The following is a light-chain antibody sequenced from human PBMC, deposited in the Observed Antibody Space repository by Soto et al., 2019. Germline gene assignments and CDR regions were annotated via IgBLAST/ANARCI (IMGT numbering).Light chain of an antibody. Sequence: EIVLTQSPGTLSLSPGERATLSCKASQSVSSNFLAWYQRKPGQAPRLLIYGAFYRATDIPYRFSGSGSGTDFTLSITRPEPEDFAVYYCQQYGTSPPTFGQGTKVDI. V-gene: IGKV3-20*01. CDR3: QQYGTSPPT. J-gene: IGKJ1*01. CDR1: QSVSSNF. CDR2: GAF.